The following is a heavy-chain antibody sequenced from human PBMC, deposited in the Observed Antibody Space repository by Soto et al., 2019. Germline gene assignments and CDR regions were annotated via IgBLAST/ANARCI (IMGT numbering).Heavy chain of an antibody. D-gene: IGHD3-3*01. CDR1: GGSFSGYY. CDR3: ARGGRFFVWFDP. CDR2: INHSGST. Sequence: QVQLQQWGAGLLKPSETLSLTCAVYGGSFSGYYWSWIRQPPGKGLEWIGEINHSGSTNYNPSLKSRVTISVYTSQNQFSLKLSSVTAADTAVYYCARGGRFFVWFDPWGQGTLVTVSS. J-gene: IGHJ5*02. V-gene: IGHV4-34*01.